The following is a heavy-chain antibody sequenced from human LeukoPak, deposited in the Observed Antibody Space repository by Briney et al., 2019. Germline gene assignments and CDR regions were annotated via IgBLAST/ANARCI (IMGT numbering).Heavy chain of an antibody. CDR1: GFTFSSYG. J-gene: IGHJ4*02. V-gene: IGHV3-30*02. CDR3: AKEDCGGDCRSYYFDY. D-gene: IGHD2-21*01. Sequence: GGSLRLSCAPSGFTFSSYGMHWVRQAPGKGLEWVAFIRYEGSNKYYADSVKGRFTISRDNSKNTLYLQMNSLRAEDTAVYYCAKEDCGGDCRSYYFDYWGQGTLVTVSS. CDR2: IRYEGSNK.